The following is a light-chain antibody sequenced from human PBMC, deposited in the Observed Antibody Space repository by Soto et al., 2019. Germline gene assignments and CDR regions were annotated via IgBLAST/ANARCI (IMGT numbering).Light chain of an antibody. Sequence: QSALTQPASVSGSPGQSITISCTGTSSDVGGYNYVSWYQQHPGKAPQLMIYEVSNRPSGVSNRFSGSKSGNTASLTISGLLAEDEADYYCSSYTSSSALVVFGTGTKLTAL. CDR2: EVS. V-gene: IGLV2-14*01. J-gene: IGLJ1*01. CDR3: SSYTSSSALVV. CDR1: SSDVGGYNY.